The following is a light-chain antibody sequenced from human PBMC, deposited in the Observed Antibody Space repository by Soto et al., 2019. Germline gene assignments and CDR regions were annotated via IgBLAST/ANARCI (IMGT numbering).Light chain of an antibody. Sequence: EIVLTQSPATLSLSPGERATLSCRASQSVSSYLAWYQQKPGQAPRLLIYDASTRATGIPARFSGSGSGTDFTLTIPSLEPEDFAVYYCQQRGAFGQGTRLEIK. J-gene: IGKJ5*01. V-gene: IGKV3-11*01. CDR1: QSVSSY. CDR2: DAS. CDR3: QQRGA.